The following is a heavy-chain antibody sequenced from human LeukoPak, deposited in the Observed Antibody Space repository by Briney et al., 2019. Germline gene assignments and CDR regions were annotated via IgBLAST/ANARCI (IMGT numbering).Heavy chain of an antibody. Sequence: ASVKVSCKASGYTFTGYYMHWVRQAPGQGLEWIGWINPNSGGTNYAQKFQGRVTMTRDTSISTAYMELSRLRSDDTAVYYCARVRNYYDSSGYWEYYFDYWGQGTLVTVSS. V-gene: IGHV1-2*02. J-gene: IGHJ4*02. D-gene: IGHD3-22*01. CDR2: INPNSGGT. CDR3: ARVRNYYDSSGYWEYYFDY. CDR1: GYTFTGYY.